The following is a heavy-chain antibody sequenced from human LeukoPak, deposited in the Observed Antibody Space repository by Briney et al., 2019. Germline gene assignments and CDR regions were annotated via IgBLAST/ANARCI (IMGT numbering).Heavy chain of an antibody. J-gene: IGHJ4*02. Sequence: GGSLRLSCAASGFTFSNYGMHWVRQAPGKGLEWVAVISYDGSNKYYADSVKGRFTISRDNSKNTLYLQMNSLRAEDTAVYYCARDSGMVRGVLDYWGQGTLVTVSS. CDR1: GFTFSNYG. V-gene: IGHV3-30*03. CDR2: ISYDGSNK. D-gene: IGHD3-10*01. CDR3: ARDSGMVRGVLDY.